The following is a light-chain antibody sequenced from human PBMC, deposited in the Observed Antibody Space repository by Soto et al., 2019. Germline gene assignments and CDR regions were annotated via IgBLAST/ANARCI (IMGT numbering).Light chain of an antibody. CDR2: HVN. J-gene: IGLJ1*01. CDR3: SSYTTSNSWV. Sequence: QSALTQPASVSGSPGQSITISCTGTSSDVDAYNFVSWYQQHPGKAPNLMIYHVNNRPSVVSDRFSGSKSGNTASLTISGLQAEDESDYYCSSYTTSNSWVFVTGTKLTAL. CDR1: SSDVDAYNF. V-gene: IGLV2-14*03.